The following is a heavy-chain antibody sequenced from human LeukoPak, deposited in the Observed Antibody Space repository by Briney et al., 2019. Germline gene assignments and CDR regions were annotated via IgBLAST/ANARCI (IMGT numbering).Heavy chain of an antibody. CDR3: ARGGGYESDYYYYGMDV. CDR1: GYTSTSYG. V-gene: IGHV1-18*01. Sequence: ASVKVSCKASGYTSTSYGISWVRQAPGQGLEWMGWISAYNGNTNYAQKLQGRVTMTTDTSTSTAYMELRSLRSDDTAVYYCARGGGYESDYYYYGMDVWGQGTTVTVSS. CDR2: ISAYNGNT. D-gene: IGHD5-12*01. J-gene: IGHJ6*02.